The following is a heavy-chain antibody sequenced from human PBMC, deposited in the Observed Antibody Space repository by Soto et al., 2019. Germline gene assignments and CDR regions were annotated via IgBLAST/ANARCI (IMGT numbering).Heavy chain of an antibody. CDR1: GGSFSGYY. V-gene: IGHV4-34*01. D-gene: IGHD3-16*01. J-gene: IGHJ4*02. CDR3: ARDYDYFDH. CDR2: INHSGST. Sequence: SETLSLTCAVYGGSFSGYYWSWIRQPPGKGLEWIGEINHSGSTNYNPSLKSRVTISVDTSKNQFSLKLSSVTAADTAVYYCARDYDYFDHWGQGSLVTVSS.